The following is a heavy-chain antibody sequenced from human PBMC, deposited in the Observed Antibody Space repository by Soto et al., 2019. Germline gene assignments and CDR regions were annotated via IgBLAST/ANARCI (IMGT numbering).Heavy chain of an antibody. D-gene: IGHD5-12*01. CDR2: IWYDGSNK. J-gene: IGHJ4*02. V-gene: IGHV3-33*01. Sequence: QVPLVESGGGVVQPGRSLRLSCAASGFTFSSYGMHWVRQAPGKGLEWVAVIWYDGSNKYYADSVKGRFTISRDNSKNTLYLQMNSLRAEDTAVYYCARDGYNYALRGLDYWGQGTLVTVSS. CDR3: ARDGYNYALRGLDY. CDR1: GFTFSSYG.